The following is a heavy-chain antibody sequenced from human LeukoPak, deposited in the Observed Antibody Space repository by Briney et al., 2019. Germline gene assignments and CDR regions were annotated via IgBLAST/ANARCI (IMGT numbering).Heavy chain of an antibody. Sequence: PSETLSLTCAVYGGSFSGYYWGWIRQPPGSGLEWIATIFHSGSTYYNPSLKSRLTISVDTSKNQFSLEMTSVTAADTAVYYCARHAAIRNYVGSLDQWSRGTLVTVSS. CDR3: ARHAAIRNYVGSLDQ. CDR2: IFHSGST. V-gene: IGHV4-34*12. J-gene: IGHJ4*02. D-gene: IGHD3-10*01. CDR1: GGSFSGYY.